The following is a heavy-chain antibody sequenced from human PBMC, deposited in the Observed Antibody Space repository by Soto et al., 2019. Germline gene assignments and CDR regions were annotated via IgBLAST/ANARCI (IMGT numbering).Heavy chain of an antibody. CDR3: ASIDSEGLSDV. D-gene: IGHD2-15*01. CDR1: GGSISSSSYY. J-gene: IGHJ6*02. CDR2: IYYSGST. V-gene: IGHV4-39*01. Sequence: SETLSLTCTVSGGSISSSSYYWGWIRQPPGKGLEWIGSIYYSGSTYYNPSLKSRVTISVDTSKNQFSLKLSSVTAADTAVYYCASIDSEGLSDVWGQGTTVTVSS.